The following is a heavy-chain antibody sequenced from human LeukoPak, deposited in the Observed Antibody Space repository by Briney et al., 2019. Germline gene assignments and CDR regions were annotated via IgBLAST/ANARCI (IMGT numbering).Heavy chain of an antibody. CDR1: GFTFSNAW. V-gene: IGHV3-66*02. D-gene: IGHD5-18*01. Sequence: GGSLRLSCAASGFTFSNAWMSWVRQAPGKGLEWVSLIYSGGSTYYADSVKGRFTISRDNSKNTLYLQMNSLRAEDTAIYYCAKDNPAYSYGSYFDYWGQGTLVTVSS. CDR2: IYSGGST. J-gene: IGHJ4*02. CDR3: AKDNPAYSYGSYFDY.